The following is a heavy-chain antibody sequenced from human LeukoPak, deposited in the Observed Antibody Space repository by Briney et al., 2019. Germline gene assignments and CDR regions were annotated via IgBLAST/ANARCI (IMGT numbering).Heavy chain of an antibody. D-gene: IGHD1-26*01. V-gene: IGHV3-30*18. CDR2: ISYDGSNK. Sequence: GGSLRLSCAASGFTFSSYGMHWVRQAPGKGLEWVAVISYDGSNKYYADSVKGRFTISRDNSKNTLYLQMNSLRAEDTAVYYCAKDRKAIVGATTIDYWGQGTLVTVSS. CDR3: AKDRKAIVGATTIDY. CDR1: GFTFSSYG. J-gene: IGHJ4*02.